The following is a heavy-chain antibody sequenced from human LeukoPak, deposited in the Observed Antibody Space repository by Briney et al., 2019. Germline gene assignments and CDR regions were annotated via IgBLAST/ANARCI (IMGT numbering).Heavy chain of an antibody. J-gene: IGHJ3*01. CDR3: ARVRLDRSERNLDAFED. V-gene: IGHV3-30*14. CDR2: ISSDGTTE. Sequence: GRSLRLSCAGSGFTFASYAVHWVRQAPGKRLEWVAFISSDGTTEHYRDSVKGRFTISRDNSKNTVYLQMNSLRAEDTAVYFCARVRLDRSERNLDAFEDWGQGTMVTVSS. D-gene: IGHD1-14*01. CDR1: GFTFASYA.